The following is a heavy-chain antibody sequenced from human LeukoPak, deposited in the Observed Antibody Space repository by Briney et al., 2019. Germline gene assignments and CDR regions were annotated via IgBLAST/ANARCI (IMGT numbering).Heavy chain of an antibody. CDR2: ISGSGGST. D-gene: IGHD5-18*01. V-gene: IGHV3-23*01. Sequence: GGSLRLSCAASGFTFSSYWMHWVRQAPGKGLVWVSAISGSGGSTYYADSVKGRFTISRDNSKNTLYLQMNSLRAEDTAVYYCAKQRGYTLRIAFDIWGQGTMVTVSS. J-gene: IGHJ3*02. CDR1: GFTFSSYW. CDR3: AKQRGYTLRIAFDI.